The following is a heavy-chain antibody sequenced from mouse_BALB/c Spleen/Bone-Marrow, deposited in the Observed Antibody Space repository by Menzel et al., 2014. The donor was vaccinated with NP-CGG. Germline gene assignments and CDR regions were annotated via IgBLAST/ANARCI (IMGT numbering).Heavy chain of an antibody. CDR3: ARGRDYDVFAY. CDR1: GYTFTSYW. D-gene: IGHD2-4*01. Sequence: QVQLKESGAELVRPGASVKLSCKASGYTFTSYWMNWVKQRPEQGLEWIGRIDPYDSETHYNQKFKEKAILTVDKSSSTAYMQLSSLTSEDSAVYYCARGRDYDVFAYWGQGTLVTVSA. J-gene: IGHJ3*01. V-gene: IGHV1-52*01. CDR2: IDPYDSET.